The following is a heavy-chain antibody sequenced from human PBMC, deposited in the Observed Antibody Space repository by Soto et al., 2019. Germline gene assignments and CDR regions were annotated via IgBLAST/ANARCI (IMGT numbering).Heavy chain of an antibody. Sequence: PTPPGTGSGGPIGSSSYCWGFIRQPPGKGLESTGNIYYSASTYYNPSVKTRVTISVDTSRNQCSLKLSSVTAADTAVYYCARDRLRYPDWLLSSYCGMDVCGQRPTRTGSS. CDR1: GGPIGSSSYC. D-gene: IGHD3-9*01. V-gene: IGHV4-39*02. J-gene: IGHJ6*02. CDR2: IYYSAST. CDR3: ARDRLRYPDWLLSSYCGMDV.